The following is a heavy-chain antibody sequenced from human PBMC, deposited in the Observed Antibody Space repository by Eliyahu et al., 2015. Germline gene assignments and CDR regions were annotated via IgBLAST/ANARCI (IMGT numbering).Heavy chain of an antibody. D-gene: IGHD3-10*01. V-gene: IGHV3-74*01. J-gene: IGHJ6*02. CDR1: GFTFSSKW. CDR2: INSDGRST. CDR3: ARGNYYALDV. Sequence: VQLVESGGGLVQPGGSLXLSCAASGFTFSSKWMHWVRQAPGKGXVWVSGINSDGRSTSYADSVKGRFTISRDNAKNTLYLQMNSLRAEDTAVYYCARGNYYALDVWGQGTTVTVSS.